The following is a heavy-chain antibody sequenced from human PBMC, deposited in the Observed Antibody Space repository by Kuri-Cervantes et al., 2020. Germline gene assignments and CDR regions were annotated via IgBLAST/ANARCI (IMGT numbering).Heavy chain of an antibody. V-gene: IGHV4-31*02. Sequence: LRLSCTVSGGSISSGGYYWSWIRQHPGKGLEWIGYIYYSGSTYYNPSLKSRVTISVDTSKNQFSLKLSSVTAADTAVYYCARGSRYYGSGILGGMDVWGQGTTVTVSS. D-gene: IGHD3-10*01. CDR3: ARGSRYYGSGILGGMDV. CDR2: IYYSGST. J-gene: IGHJ6*02. CDR1: GGSISSGGYY.